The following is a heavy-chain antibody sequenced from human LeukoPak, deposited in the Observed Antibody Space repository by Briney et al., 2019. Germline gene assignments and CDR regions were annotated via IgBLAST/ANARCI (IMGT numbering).Heavy chain of an antibody. J-gene: IGHJ3*02. V-gene: IGHV4-30-2*01. CDR3: ARRVAAAGWAFDI. CDR2: IYHSGST. D-gene: IGHD6-13*01. CDR1: GGSISSGGYS. Sequence: PSETLSLTCAVSGGSISSGGYSWSWIRQPPGKGLEWIGYIYHSGSTYYNPSLKSRVTISVDRSKNQFSLKLSSVTAADTAVYYCARRVAAAGWAFDIWGQGTMVTVSS.